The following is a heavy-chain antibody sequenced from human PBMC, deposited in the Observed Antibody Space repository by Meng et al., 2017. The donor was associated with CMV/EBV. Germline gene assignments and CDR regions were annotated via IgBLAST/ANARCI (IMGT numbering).Heavy chain of an antibody. V-gene: IGHV3-30-3*01. D-gene: IGHD3-3*01. CDR3: ARDPDDFWSGYPPGYGMDV. CDR1: GFTFSSYA. J-gene: IGHJ6*02. Sequence: GESLKISCAASGFTFSSYAMHWVRQAPGKGLEWVAVISYDGSNKYYADSVKGRFTISRDNSKSTLYLQMNSLRAEDTAVYYCARDPDDFWSGYPPGYGMDVWGQGTTVTVSS. CDR2: ISYDGSNK.